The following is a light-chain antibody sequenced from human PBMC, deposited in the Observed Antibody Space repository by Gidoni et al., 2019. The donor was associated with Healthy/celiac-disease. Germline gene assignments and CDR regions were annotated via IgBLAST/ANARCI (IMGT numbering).Light chain of an antibody. J-gene: IGKJ1*01. CDR2: WAS. Sequence: DIVMTQSPDSLAVSLGERATINCKSSQSVLYSSNNKNYLAWYQQKPGQPPKLLIYWASTRESGVPDRFSGSGSGTYFTLTISSLQAEDVAVYYCQQYYSTPPTFGQXTKVEIK. CDR3: QQYYSTPPT. CDR1: QSVLYSSNNKNY. V-gene: IGKV4-1*01.